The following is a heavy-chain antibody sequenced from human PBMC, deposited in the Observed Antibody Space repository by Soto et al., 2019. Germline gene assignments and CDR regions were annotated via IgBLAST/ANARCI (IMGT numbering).Heavy chain of an antibody. CDR1: GFSFSTYA. D-gene: IGHD1-1*01. J-gene: IGHJ4*02. CDR3: VQAPNHGLAFGFGHYIEN. CDR2: ISYDGTYK. V-gene: IGHV3-30*01. Sequence: PGGSRRLSCAASGFSFSTYAMHWVRQAPGKGLEWVAFISYDGTYKYYGDSVRGRFTISRDNFRDIGNLQVDSLRPEDTATYYCVQAPNHGLAFGFGHYIENWGQGTLVTVSS.